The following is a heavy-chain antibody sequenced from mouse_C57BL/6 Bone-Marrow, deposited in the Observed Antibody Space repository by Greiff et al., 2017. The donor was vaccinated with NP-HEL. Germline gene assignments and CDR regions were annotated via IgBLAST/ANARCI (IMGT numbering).Heavy chain of an antibody. J-gene: IGHJ4*01. CDR3: ARHEGYDYYAMDY. D-gene: IGHD3-1*01. V-gene: IGHV5-15*01. CDR1: GFTFSDYG. CDR2: ISNLAYSI. Sequence: EVKVIESGGGLVQPGGSLKLSCAASGFTFSDYGMAWVRQAPRKGPEWVAFISNLAYSIYYADTVTGGFTISRENAKNTLYLEMSSLRSEDTAMYYCARHEGYDYYAMDYWGQGTSVTVSS.